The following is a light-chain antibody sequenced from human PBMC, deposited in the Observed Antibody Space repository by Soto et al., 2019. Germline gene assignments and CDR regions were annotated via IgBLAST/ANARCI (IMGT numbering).Light chain of an antibody. Sequence: IVLTQSPATLSLSPGERATLSCRASQTVNNYLAWYRQKPGQAPRLLLFATSSRATGVPDRFSGDGSGTEFTLTISSLQSEDFGVYYCQKYNEWPWTFGPGTKVDIK. CDR2: ATS. V-gene: IGKV3-15*01. CDR1: QTVNNY. CDR3: QKYNEWPWT. J-gene: IGKJ1*01.